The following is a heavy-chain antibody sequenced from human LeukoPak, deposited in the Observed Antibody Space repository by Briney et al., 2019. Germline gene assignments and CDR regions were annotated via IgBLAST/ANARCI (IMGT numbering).Heavy chain of an antibody. CDR2: INPSGGST. J-gene: IGHJ5*02. D-gene: IGHD3-22*01. Sequence: GASVKVSCKASGYTFTSYYMHWVRQAPGQGLEWMGIINPSGGSTSYAQKFQGRVTMTRDMSTSTVYMELSSLRSEDTAVYYCARTYPPSGYHNWFDPWGEGTLVTVSS. CDR3: ARTYPPSGYHNWFDP. CDR1: GYTFTSYY. V-gene: IGHV1-46*01.